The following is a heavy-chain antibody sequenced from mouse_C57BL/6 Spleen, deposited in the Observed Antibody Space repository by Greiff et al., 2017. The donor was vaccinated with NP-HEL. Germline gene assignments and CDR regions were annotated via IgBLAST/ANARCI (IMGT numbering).Heavy chain of an antibody. V-gene: IGHV1-59*01. CDR2: IDPSDSYT. D-gene: IGHD1-1*01. CDR3: ARPSITTVVARDY. Sequence: VQLQQPGAELVRPGTSVKLSCKASGYTFTSYWMHWVKQRPGQGLEWIGVIDPSDSYTNYNQKFKGKATLTVDTSSSTAYMQLSSLTSEDSAVYYCARPSITTVVARDYWGQGTTLTVSS. J-gene: IGHJ2*01. CDR1: GYTFTSYW.